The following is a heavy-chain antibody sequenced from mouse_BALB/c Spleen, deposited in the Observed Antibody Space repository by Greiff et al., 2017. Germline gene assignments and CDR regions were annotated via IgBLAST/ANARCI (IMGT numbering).Heavy chain of an antibody. D-gene: IGHD2-1*01. CDR1: GYTFTDYA. Sequence: VQGVESGAELVRPGVSVKISCKGSGYTFTDYAMHWVKQSHAKSLEWIGVISTYYGDASYNQKFKGKATMTVDKSSSTAYMELARLTSEDSAIYYCARTDYGNYPWFSYWGQGTLVTVSA. J-gene: IGHJ3*01. V-gene: IGHV1S137*01. CDR2: ISTYYGDA. CDR3: ARTDYGNYPWFSY.